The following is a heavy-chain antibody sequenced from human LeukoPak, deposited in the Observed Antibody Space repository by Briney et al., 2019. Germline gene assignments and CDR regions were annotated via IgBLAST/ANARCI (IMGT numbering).Heavy chain of an antibody. Sequence: GGSLRLSCAASGFTFSDHYMDWVRQAPGKGLEWVSVMYRGGGTYYADSVRGRFTVSRDNSKNTMYLQMNSLRAEDTAVYYCAKDPSSVVVPAAIHWGQGTLVTVSS. V-gene: IGHV3-66*01. CDR2: MYRGGGT. D-gene: IGHD2-2*01. CDR1: GFTFSDHY. CDR3: AKDPSSVVVPAAIH. J-gene: IGHJ4*02.